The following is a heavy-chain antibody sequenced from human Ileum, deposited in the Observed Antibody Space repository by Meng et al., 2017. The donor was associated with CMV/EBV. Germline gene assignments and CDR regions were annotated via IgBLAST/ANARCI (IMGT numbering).Heavy chain of an antibody. CDR2: VYSTGST. CDR1: GGSISSYY. D-gene: IGHD3-10*01. V-gene: IGHV4-59*01. Sequence: QVQLLGSDPGLVKPSETLSLTCSVPGGSISSYYWSWIRQAPGKGLEWIGYVYSTGSTNYSPSLRSRVTISVDTSRNQFSLRLSSVTAADTAVYYCARTGRFGSYYFDYWGQGTLVTVSS. J-gene: IGHJ4*02. CDR3: ARTGRFGSYYFDY.